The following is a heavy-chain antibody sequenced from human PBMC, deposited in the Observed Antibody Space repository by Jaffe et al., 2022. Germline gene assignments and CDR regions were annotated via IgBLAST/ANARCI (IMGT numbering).Heavy chain of an antibody. J-gene: IGHJ5*02. CDR2: ISSSSSTI. Sequence: EVQLVESGGGLVQPGGSLRLSCAASGFTFSSYSMNWVRQAPGKGLEWVSYISSSSSTIYYADSVKGRFTISRDNAKNSLYLQVNSLRAEDMTVYYCVRANQINNYYDSSGYYGLLDWFDPWGQGTLVTVSS. D-gene: IGHD3-22*01. CDR1: GFTFSSYS. V-gene: IGHV3-48*01. CDR3: VRANQINNYYDSSGYYGLLDWFDP.